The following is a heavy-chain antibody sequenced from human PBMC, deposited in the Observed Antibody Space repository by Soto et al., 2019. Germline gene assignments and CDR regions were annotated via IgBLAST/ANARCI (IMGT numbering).Heavy chain of an antibody. CDR3: AKAGSAYCGGDCYIDY. CDR1: GFTFSSYA. V-gene: IGHV3-23*01. Sequence: EVQLLESGGGLVQPGGSLRLSCAASGFTFSSYAMSWVRQAPGKGLEWVSAISGSGGSTYYADSVKGRFTISRDNSKNTLYLQMNSLRAEDTAVYYCAKAGSAYCGGDCYIDYWGQGTLVTVSS. J-gene: IGHJ4*02. D-gene: IGHD2-21*02. CDR2: ISGSGGST.